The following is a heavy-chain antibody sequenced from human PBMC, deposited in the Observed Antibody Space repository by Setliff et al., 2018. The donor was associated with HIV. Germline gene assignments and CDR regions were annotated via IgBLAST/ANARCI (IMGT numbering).Heavy chain of an antibody. CDR3: AKEARGIPTTGTGY. J-gene: IGHJ4*02. CDR1: GGSISSSSYY. D-gene: IGHD6-13*01. V-gene: IGHV4-39*02. CDR2: IYYTGST. Sequence: PSETLSLTCTVSGGSISSSSYYWGWIRQPTGKGLEWIGTIYYTGSTYYNPSLKSRVTISVDTSKNQFSLKLSSVTAADTAVYYCAKEARGIPTTGTGYWGQGALVTVSS.